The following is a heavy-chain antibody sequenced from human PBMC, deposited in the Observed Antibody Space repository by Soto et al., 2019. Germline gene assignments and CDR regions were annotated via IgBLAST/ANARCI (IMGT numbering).Heavy chain of an antibody. Sequence: QVQLQESGPGLVKPSETLSLTCTVSGDSINNYYWSWIRQPPGKGLEWVGYSYFSGSTNYNPSLKSRATISVDASRNQFSLKLSSVTAADSAVYYCVNFGRGTGYFYGVNVWGPGTTVTVSS. CDR2: SYFSGST. D-gene: IGHD1-1*01. CDR3: VNFGRGTGYFYGVNV. CDR1: GDSINNYY. V-gene: IGHV4-4*09. J-gene: IGHJ6*02.